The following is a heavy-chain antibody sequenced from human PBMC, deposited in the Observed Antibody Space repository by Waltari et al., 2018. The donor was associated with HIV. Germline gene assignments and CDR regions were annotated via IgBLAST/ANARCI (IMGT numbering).Heavy chain of an antibody. J-gene: IGHJ3*02. V-gene: IGHV4-4*02. CDR3: ARDLLTTAGAFDI. CDR2: IYHSGST. CDR1: GGPILSRNR. D-gene: IGHD4-17*01. Sequence: QVQLQESGPGLVKPSGALSLTCAVSGGPILSRNRWSWVRQPPGKGLEWIGEIYHSGSTNYNPSLKSRVTISVDKSKNQFSLKLSSVTAADTAVYYCARDLLTTAGAFDIWGQGTMVTVSS.